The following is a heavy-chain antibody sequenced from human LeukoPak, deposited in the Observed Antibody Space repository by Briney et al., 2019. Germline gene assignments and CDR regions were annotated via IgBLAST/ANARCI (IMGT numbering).Heavy chain of an antibody. V-gene: IGHV4-59*01. CDR1: GGSISSYY. Sequence: PSETLSLTCTVSGGSISSYYWSWIRQPPGKGLEWIGYIYYSGSTNYNPSLKSRVTISVDTSKNQFSLKLSSVTAADTAVYYCARDYGDYADDAFDTWGQGTMVTVSS. D-gene: IGHD4-17*01. CDR3: ARDYGDYADDAFDT. CDR2: IYYSGST. J-gene: IGHJ3*02.